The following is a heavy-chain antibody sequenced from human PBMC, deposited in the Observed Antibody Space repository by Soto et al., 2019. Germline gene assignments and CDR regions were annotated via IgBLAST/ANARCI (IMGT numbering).Heavy chain of an antibody. CDR3: AREVTIFGVVMARFHP. Sequence: LSLTCIVSGCSISSGGYYWSWIRQHPGQGLEWIGYIYYSGSTYYNPSLKSRVTISVDTSNNQFSLKLSSVNAAATAVYYCAREVTIFGVVMARFHPSGKGTLVT. V-gene: IGHV4-31*03. CDR1: GCSISSGGYY. J-gene: IGHJ5*02. CDR2: IYYSGST. D-gene: IGHD3-3*01.